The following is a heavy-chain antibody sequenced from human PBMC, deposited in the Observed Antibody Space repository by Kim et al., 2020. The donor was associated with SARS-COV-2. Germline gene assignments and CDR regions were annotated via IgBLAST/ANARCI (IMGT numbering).Heavy chain of an antibody. CDR2: IYYSGST. V-gene: IGHV4-39*07. CDR1: GGSISSNNYF. J-gene: IGHJ5*02. Sequence: SETLSLTCTVSGGSISSNNYFWGWIRQPPGKGLEWIGNIYYSGSTYYNPSLQSRVTISVDTSKNQFSLKVSSVTAADTAVYYCARDRGLRVDIFYHLPGNWFGPWGQGTLVTVSS. CDR3: ARDRGLRVDIFYHLPGNWFGP. D-gene: IGHD3-9*01.